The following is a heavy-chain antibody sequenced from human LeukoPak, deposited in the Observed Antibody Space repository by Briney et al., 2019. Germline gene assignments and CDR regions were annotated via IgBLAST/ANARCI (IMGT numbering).Heavy chain of an antibody. CDR3: ARDPWYCSSTSCHSGFDP. CDR2: ISSSSSYI. D-gene: IGHD2-2*02. J-gene: IGHJ5*02. CDR1: GFTFSSYS. V-gene: IGHV3-21*01. Sequence: GGSLRLSCAASGFTFSSYSMNWVRQAPGKGLEWVSSISSSSSYIYYADSVKGRFTISRDNAKNSLYLQMNSLRAEDTAVYYCARDPWYCSSTSCHSGFDPWGQGTLVTVSS.